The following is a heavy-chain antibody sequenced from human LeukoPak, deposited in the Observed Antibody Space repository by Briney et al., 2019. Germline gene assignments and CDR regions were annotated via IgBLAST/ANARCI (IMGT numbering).Heavy chain of an antibody. V-gene: IGHV4-4*09. CDR1: GGSISSYY. CDR3: ARHHNYHFFEY. CDR2: IYTSGST. J-gene: IGHJ4*02. Sequence: SETLSLTCTVSGGSISSYYWSWIRQPPGKGLEWIGYIYTSGSTNYNPSLKSRVTISVDTSKNQFSLKLSSVTAADTAVYYCARHHNYHFFEYWGQGTLVTVSS. D-gene: IGHD5-24*01.